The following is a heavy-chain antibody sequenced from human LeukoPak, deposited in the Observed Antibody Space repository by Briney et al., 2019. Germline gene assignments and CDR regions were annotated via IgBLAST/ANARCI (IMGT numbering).Heavy chain of an antibody. V-gene: IGHV3-30*14. CDR2: MSYDGSHE. CDR1: GFTFSNYA. Sequence: GGSLRLSCVVSGFTFSNYAMHWVRQAPGQAPGKGLEWVAVMSYDGSHEYYADSVKGRFTISRDNSKNTLYLQMNSLRAEDTAVYYCARDRDAFDIWGQGTMVTVSS. CDR3: ARDRDAFDI. J-gene: IGHJ3*02.